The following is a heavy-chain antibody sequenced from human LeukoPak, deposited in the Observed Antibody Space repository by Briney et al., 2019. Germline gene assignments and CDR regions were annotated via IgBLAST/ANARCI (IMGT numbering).Heavy chain of an antibody. J-gene: IGHJ4*02. CDR2: INQDGSET. CDR3: ARDQTLFPSY. Sequence: GGSLRLSCAASGFTFTNYWMSWVRQAPGKGLEWVANINQDGSETYYVDSVKGRFTISRDNAKNSLYLQMNSLRAEDTAVYYCARDQTLFPSYWGQGMLVTVSS. V-gene: IGHV3-7*04. CDR1: GFTFTNYW. D-gene: IGHD4-23*01.